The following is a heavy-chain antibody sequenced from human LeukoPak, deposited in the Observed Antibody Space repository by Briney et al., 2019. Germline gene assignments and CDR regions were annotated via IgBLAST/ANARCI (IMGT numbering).Heavy chain of an antibody. CDR3: AREALSGGNYPLDY. Sequence: PGGFLRLSCAASGFTFSSYWMYWVRQAPGKGLVWVSRINNDGSSTSYADSVKGRFTISRDNAKNTLYLQMTSLRAEDTAVYYCAREALSGGNYPLDYWGQGTLVTVSS. D-gene: IGHD1-26*01. CDR2: INNDGSST. J-gene: IGHJ4*02. CDR1: GFTFSSYW. V-gene: IGHV3-74*01.